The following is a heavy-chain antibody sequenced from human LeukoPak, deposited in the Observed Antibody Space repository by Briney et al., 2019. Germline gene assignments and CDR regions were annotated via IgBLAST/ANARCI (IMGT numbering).Heavy chain of an antibody. CDR3: AKVGYSSGWYLDGAFDY. CDR1: GFTFSSYA. Sequence: GRSLTLSCAASGFTFSSYAMSWVRQAPGKGLGWVSSISGSGGSTYYADSVKGRFTISRDNSKNTLYLQMNSLRAEDTAVYYCAKVGYSSGWYLDGAFDYWGQGTLVTVSS. J-gene: IGHJ4*02. V-gene: IGHV3-23*01. CDR2: ISGSGGST. D-gene: IGHD6-19*01.